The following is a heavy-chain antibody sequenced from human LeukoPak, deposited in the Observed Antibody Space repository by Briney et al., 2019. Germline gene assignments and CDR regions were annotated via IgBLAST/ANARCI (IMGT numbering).Heavy chain of an antibody. CDR2: IYYSGST. V-gene: IGHV4-30-4*01. Sequence: SETLSLTCTVSGGSISSGDYYWSWIRQPPGKGLEWIGYIYYSGSTYYNPSLKSRVTISVDTSKNQLSLKLSSVTAADTAVYYCASDDYGDYSFDYWGQGTLVTASS. CDR1: GGSISSGDYY. D-gene: IGHD4-17*01. CDR3: ASDDYGDYSFDY. J-gene: IGHJ4*02.